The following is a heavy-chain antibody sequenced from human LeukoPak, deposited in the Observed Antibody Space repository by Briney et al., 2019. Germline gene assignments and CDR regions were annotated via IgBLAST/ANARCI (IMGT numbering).Heavy chain of an antibody. J-gene: IGHJ5*02. D-gene: IGHD1-26*01. Sequence: GGSLRLSCAASGFTFSSYSMNWVRQAPGKGLEWVSYISSSSSTIYYADSVKGRFTISRDNAKNSLYLQMNSLRAEDAAVYYCARVGKNNWFDPWGQGTLVTVSS. CDR2: ISSSSSTI. CDR1: GFTFSSYS. CDR3: ARVGKNNWFDP. V-gene: IGHV3-48*04.